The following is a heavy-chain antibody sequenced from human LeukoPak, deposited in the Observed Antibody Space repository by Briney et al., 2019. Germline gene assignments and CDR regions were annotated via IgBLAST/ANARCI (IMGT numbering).Heavy chain of an antibody. CDR3: ARSSDTMIVVGFDP. D-gene: IGHD3-22*01. CDR2: IYYSRST. Sequence: SETLSLTCTVSGGSISSYYWSWIRQPPGKGLEWIGYIYYSRSTNYNPSLKSRVTISVDTSKNQFSLKLSSVTAADTAVYYCARSSDTMIVVGFDPWGQGTLVTVSS. V-gene: IGHV4-59*01. J-gene: IGHJ5*02. CDR1: GGSISSYY.